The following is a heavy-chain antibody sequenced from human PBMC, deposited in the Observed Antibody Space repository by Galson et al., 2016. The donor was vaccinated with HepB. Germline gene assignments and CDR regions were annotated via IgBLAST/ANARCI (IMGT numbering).Heavy chain of an antibody. D-gene: IGHD3-22*01. V-gene: IGHV2-5*02. CDR1: GFSLSTGGVG. J-gene: IGHJ3*02. Sequence: PALVKPTQTLTLTCTVSGFSLSTGGVGVGWIRQPPGKALEWLALLYWDDDKRYSPSLKSRLTITKDTSKNQVVLTVTNMDPLDTATYYWANTGFGYDSSGDYWGWRALDIWGQGTMVTVSS. CDR2: LYWDDDK. CDR3: ANTGFGYDSSGDYWGWRALDI.